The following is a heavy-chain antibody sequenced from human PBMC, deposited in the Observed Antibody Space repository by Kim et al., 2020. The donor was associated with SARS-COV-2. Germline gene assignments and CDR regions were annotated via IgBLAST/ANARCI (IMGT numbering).Heavy chain of an antibody. J-gene: IGHJ4*02. CDR3: AREFSDSSGYYYGLDY. D-gene: IGHD3-22*01. V-gene: IGHV4-34*13. Sequence: SLKSRVTISVDTSKNQFSLKLSSVTAADTAVYYCAREFSDSSGYYYGLDYWGQGTLVTVSS.